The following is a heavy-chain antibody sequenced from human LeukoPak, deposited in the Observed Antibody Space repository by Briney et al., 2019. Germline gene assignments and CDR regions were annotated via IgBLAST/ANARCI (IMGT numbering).Heavy chain of an antibody. V-gene: IGHV4-59*08. CDR2: IYYSGST. D-gene: IGHD6-19*01. J-gene: IGHJ4*01. CDR1: GGSISSYY. CDR3: ARRGSSGWYADFDY. Sequence: PSETLSLTCIVSGGSISSYYWSWIRQPPGKGLEWIGYIYYSGSTKYNPSLKSRVTISVDTSKNHLSLKVTSVTAADTAVYYCARRGSSGWYADFDYWGHGTLVTVPS.